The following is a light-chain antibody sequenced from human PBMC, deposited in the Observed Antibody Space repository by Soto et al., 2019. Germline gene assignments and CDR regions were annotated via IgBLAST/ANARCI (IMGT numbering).Light chain of an antibody. V-gene: IGKV3-20*01. CDR2: RAS. Sequence: EIVLTQSPGTLSLSPGETATLSCRASQSVTSGDLAWYQQKPGQAPRLLIYRASSRVTGIPDRLSGSGSGTDFTLTISRLEPEDFAVYYCQQYGNFPRTFGQGTKVEIK. J-gene: IGKJ1*01. CDR1: QSVTSGD. CDR3: QQYGNFPRT.